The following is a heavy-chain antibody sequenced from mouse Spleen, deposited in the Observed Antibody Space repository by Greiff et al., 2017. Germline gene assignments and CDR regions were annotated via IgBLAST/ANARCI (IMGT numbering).Heavy chain of an antibody. Sequence: EVKLVESGGGSVQPGGSLRLSCATSGFTFTDYYMSWVRQPPGKALEWLGFIRNKANGYTTEYSASVKGRFTISRDNSQSILYLQMNTLRAEDSATYYCARDRFGTAYWGQGTLVTVSA. V-gene: IGHV7-3*02. D-gene: IGHD4-1*01. CDR2: IRNKANGYTT. CDR3: ARDRFGTAY. CDR1: GFTFTDYY. J-gene: IGHJ3*01.